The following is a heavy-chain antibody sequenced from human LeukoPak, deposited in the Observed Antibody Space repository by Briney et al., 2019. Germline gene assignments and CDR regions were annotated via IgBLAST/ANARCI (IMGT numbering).Heavy chain of an antibody. CDR3: ARDFADYFWGSYRSPPRYYFDY. D-gene: IGHD3-16*02. V-gene: IGHV1-46*01. CDR1: GYTFTSYY. CDR2: INPSGGST. J-gene: IGHJ4*02. Sequence: GASVKVSCKASGYTFTSYYMHWVRQAPGQGLEWMGIINPSGGSTSYAQKFQGRVTMTRDTSTSTVYMELSSLRSEDTAVYYCARDFADYFWGSYRSPPRYYFDYWGQGTLVTVSS.